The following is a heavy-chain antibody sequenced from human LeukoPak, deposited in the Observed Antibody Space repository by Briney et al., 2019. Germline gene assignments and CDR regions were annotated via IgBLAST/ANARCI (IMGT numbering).Heavy chain of an antibody. D-gene: IGHD3-16*02. V-gene: IGHV4-34*01. J-gene: IGHJ4*02. Sequence: PSETLSLTCAVYGGSFSGYYWSRIRQPPGKGLEWIGEINHSGSTNYNPSLKSRVTISVDTSKNQFSLKLSSVTAADTAVYYCATKVGDYVWGSYRSYYFDYWGQGTLVTVSS. CDR3: ATKVGDYVWGSYRSYYFDY. CDR2: INHSGST. CDR1: GGSFSGYY.